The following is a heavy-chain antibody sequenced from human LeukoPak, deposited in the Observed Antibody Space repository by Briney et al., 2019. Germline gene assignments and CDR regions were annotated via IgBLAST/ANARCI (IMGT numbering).Heavy chain of an antibody. CDR1: GYTFTGYY. J-gene: IGHJ3*02. D-gene: IGHD5-24*01. CDR2: ISAYNGNT. V-gene: IGHV1-18*04. Sequence: VASVKVSCKASGYTFTGYYMHWVRQAPGQGLEWMGWISAYNGNTNYAQKLQGRVTMTTDTSTSTAYMELRSLRSEDTAIYYCARIRDGYNDAYDIWGQGTVVTVPS. CDR3: ARIRDGYNDAYDI.